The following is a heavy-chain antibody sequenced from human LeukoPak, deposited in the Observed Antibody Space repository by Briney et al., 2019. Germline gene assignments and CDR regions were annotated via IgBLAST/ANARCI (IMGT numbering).Heavy chain of an antibody. CDR2: ISSSSSTI. J-gene: IGHJ3*02. V-gene: IGHV3-48*01. Sequence: GGSLRLSCAASGFTFSSYSMNWVRQAPGKGLEWVSYISSSSSTIYYADSVKGRFTISRDNAKNSLYLQMNSLRAEDTAVYYCARDRYNWNTRDAFDIWGQGTMVTVSS. CDR1: GFTFSSYS. CDR3: ARDRYNWNTRDAFDI. D-gene: IGHD1/OR15-1a*01.